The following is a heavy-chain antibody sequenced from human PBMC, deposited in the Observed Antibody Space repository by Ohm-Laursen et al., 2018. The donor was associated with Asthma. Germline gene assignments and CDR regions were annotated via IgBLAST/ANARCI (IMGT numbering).Heavy chain of an antibody. Sequence: SVKVSCKASGYSFTGYYVHWVRQAPGQGLEWMGRINPNSGGTNYAQKFQGRVTMTRDTSISTAYMELTSLRSDDTAVYYCAKDGPGYSSSCMDVWGQGTAVTVSS. CDR2: INPNSGGT. V-gene: IGHV1-2*06. J-gene: IGHJ6*02. D-gene: IGHD6-13*01. CDR1: GYSFTGYY. CDR3: AKDGPGYSSSCMDV.